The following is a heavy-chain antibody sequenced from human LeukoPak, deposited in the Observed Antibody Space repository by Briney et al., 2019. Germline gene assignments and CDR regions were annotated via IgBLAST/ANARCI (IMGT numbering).Heavy chain of an antibody. Sequence: PGGSLRLSCAASGFTFSSYWMSWVRQAPGKGLEWVANIKQDGSEKYYVDSVKGRFTIWREKAKNSLYLQMNSLRAEDTAVYYCARGEGGYYFDYWGQGTLVTVSS. CDR1: GFTFSSYW. J-gene: IGHJ4*02. CDR2: IKQDGSEK. D-gene: IGHD5-12*01. CDR3: ARGEGGYYFDY. V-gene: IGHV3-7*03.